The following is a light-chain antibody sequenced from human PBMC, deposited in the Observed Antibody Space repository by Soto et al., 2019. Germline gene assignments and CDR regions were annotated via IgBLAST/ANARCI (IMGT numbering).Light chain of an antibody. CDR3: QQANSFPYT. CDR1: QGISIW. CDR2: AAS. Sequence: DIQMTQSPSSVSASVGDRVTITCRASQGISIWLAWYQQKPGKAPNLLIYAASSLQSGVPSRFNGSGSGTDFTLTISSLKPEDFATYYCQQANSFPYTFGQGTKLEIK. J-gene: IGKJ2*01. V-gene: IGKV1-12*01.